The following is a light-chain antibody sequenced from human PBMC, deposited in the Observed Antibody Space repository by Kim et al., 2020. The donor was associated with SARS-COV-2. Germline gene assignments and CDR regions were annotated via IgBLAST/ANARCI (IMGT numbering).Light chain of an antibody. Sequence: DIQMTQSPSSLSASVGDRVTVTCQASLDISNSLNWYQQKPGKAPKFLIYDASRLVTGAPSRFSGSGFATDFTFTITNLQPEDVATYYCQQYDNLPQTFGAGTKLEIK. CDR3: QQYDNLPQT. CDR2: DAS. J-gene: IGKJ4*01. V-gene: IGKV1-33*01. CDR1: LDISNS.